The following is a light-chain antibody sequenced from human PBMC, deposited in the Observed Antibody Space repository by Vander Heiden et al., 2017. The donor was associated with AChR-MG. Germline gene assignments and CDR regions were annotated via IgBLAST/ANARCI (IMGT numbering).Light chain of an antibody. CDR2: HVS. V-gene: IGLV2-14*03. CDR1: SSDAGGYNH. Sequence: QSALTQPASVSGSPGQAITIACTGTSSDAGGYNHVPWDQQHPAQALILMIYHVSNRPSGVSNRSSGSKSATTASLTISGLQAEDEADYYCSSYTSSSWVFGGGTKLNVL. J-gene: IGLJ3*02. CDR3: SSYTSSSWV.